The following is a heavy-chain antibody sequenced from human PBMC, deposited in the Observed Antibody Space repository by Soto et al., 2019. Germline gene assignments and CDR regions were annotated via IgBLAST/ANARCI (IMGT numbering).Heavy chain of an antibody. Sequence: QLLESGPGLVKPSETLSLTCTVSTGSITSGDYFWGWIRQPPGKGLEFIGSMHSRGGTYYSPSLKSRVSISMDKSKNQFSLKLTSVTTADTAVYFCAGVVVGATRQTGSDHWGKGTLVTVS. D-gene: IGHD2-15*01. CDR2: MHSRGGT. CDR3: AGVVVGATRQTGSDH. J-gene: IGHJ4*02. CDR1: TGSITSGDYF. V-gene: IGHV4-39*01.